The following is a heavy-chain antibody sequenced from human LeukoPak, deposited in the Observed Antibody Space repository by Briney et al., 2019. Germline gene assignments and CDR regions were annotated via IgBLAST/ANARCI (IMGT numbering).Heavy chain of an antibody. CDR1: AGSVSSGSYY. V-gene: IGHV4-61*01. Sequence: SETLSLTCIVSAGSVSSGSYYWCWIRQPPGKGLEWIGHLYYTGSTNYNPSLKSRVTMSVDTSKNQFSLKLSSVTAADTAVYYCARDYGSGSYHFDYWGQGILVTVSS. J-gene: IGHJ4*02. CDR3: ARDYGSGSYHFDY. CDR2: LYYTGST. D-gene: IGHD3-10*01.